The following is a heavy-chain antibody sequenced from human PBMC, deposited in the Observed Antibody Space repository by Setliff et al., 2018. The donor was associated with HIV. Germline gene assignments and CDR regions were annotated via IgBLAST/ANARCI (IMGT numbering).Heavy chain of an antibody. CDR3: AKEERTSWPRVDS. J-gene: IGHJ4*02. D-gene: IGHD6-13*01. V-gene: IGHV4-34*01. Sequence: SETLSLTCAVYGGSFSGYYWSWIRQPPGKGLEWIGEINHSRSTNYNPSLKSRVTISVDTSKNQFSLKLSSVTAADTAVYYCAKEERTSWPRVDSWGQGTLVTVSS. CDR2: INHSRST. CDR1: GGSFSGYY.